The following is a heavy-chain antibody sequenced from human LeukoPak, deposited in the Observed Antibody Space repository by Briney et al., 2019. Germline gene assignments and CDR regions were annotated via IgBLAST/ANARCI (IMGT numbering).Heavy chain of an antibody. Sequence: GGSLRLSCTTSGFVFNNYAMTWVRQVPGKGLEWVASISGRGTTKYYGDSFKGRFTISRDNVTKTMFLQMSSLRGEDSAIYFCARRFCSGARCRGGFDYWGPGTLVTVS. CDR2: ISGRGTTK. D-gene: IGHD2-15*01. J-gene: IGHJ4*01. CDR3: ARRFCSGARCRGGFDY. CDR1: GFVFNNYA. V-gene: IGHV3-23*01.